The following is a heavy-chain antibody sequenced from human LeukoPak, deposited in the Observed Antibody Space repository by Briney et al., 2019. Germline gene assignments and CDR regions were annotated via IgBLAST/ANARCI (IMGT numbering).Heavy chain of an antibody. J-gene: IGHJ4*02. Sequence: GGSLRLSCAASGFTFSSYWMSWVRQAPGKGLEWVANIKQDGSEKYYVDSVKGRFTISRDNAKNSLYLQMNSPRAEDTAVYYCARVNTYYDNRQEDYWGQGTLVTVSS. CDR2: IKQDGSEK. CDR3: ARVNTYYDNRQEDY. V-gene: IGHV3-7*01. CDR1: GFTFSSYW. D-gene: IGHD3-22*01.